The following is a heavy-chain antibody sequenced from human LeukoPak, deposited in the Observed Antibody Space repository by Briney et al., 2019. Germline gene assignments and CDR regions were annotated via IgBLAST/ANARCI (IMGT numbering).Heavy chain of an antibody. CDR1: GGTFSSYA. V-gene: IGHV1-69*01. CDR3: ARDVDRLGYSSGWYENWFDP. Sequence: SVKVSCKASGGTFSSYAISWVRQAPGQGLEWMGGIIPIFGTANYAQKFQGRVTITADESTSTAYMELSSLRSEDTAVYYCARDVDRLGYSSGWYENWFDPWGQGTLVTVSS. J-gene: IGHJ5*02. CDR2: IIPIFGTA. D-gene: IGHD6-19*01.